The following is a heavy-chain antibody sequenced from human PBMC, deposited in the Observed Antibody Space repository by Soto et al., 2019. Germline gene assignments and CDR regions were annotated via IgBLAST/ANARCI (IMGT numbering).Heavy chain of an antibody. Sequence: GESLKISCKGSGYSFTSYWIAWVHQMPGKGLEWMGIIFPDDSETRNSPSFQGQVTLSADKSTSTAYLQWNSLKASDTAMYYCARAGYSGYGLDYWGQGSLVTVSS. CDR1: GYSFTSYW. CDR2: IFPDDSET. CDR3: ARAGYSGYGLDY. D-gene: IGHD5-12*01. V-gene: IGHV5-51*07. J-gene: IGHJ4*02.